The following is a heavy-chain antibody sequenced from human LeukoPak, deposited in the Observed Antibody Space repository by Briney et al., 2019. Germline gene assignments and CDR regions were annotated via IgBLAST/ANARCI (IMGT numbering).Heavy chain of an antibody. CDR3: ARGSTTSAPLFDY. J-gene: IGHJ4*02. D-gene: IGHD2-2*01. Sequence: GGALRLSCAGSGFTFDDYGMRWVRQGPGEGLEWGSGINWDGGSRAYAVSVKGRFTISRDNAKNSLYLQMNSLRAEDTALYYCARGSTTSAPLFDYWGQGTLVTVSS. V-gene: IGHV3-20*04. CDR1: GFTFDDYG. CDR2: INWDGGSR.